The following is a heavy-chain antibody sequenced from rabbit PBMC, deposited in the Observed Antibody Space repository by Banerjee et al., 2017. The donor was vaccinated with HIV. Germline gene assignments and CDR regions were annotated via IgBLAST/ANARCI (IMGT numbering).Heavy chain of an antibody. CDR3: ARGNDGGVSYGLDL. D-gene: IGHD6-1*01. V-gene: IGHV1S45*01. CDR1: GFTISSSYW. Sequence: QEQLEESGGGLVKPEGSLTVTCKASGFTISSSYWICWVRQAPGKGLEWIACIYTGSGAYTYYASWAKGRFTISRPSSTTVTLQMTSLTAADTATYFCARGNDGGVSYGLDLWGQGTLVTVS. CDR2: IYTGSGAYT. J-gene: IGHJ3*01.